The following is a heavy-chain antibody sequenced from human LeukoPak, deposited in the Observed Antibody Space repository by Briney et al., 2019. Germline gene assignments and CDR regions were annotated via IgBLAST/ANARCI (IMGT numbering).Heavy chain of an antibody. J-gene: IGHJ4*02. CDR2: INHSGST. D-gene: IGHD2-2*01. CDR1: GGSFSGYY. V-gene: IGHV4-34*01. Sequence: SETLSLTCAVYGGSFSGYYWSWIRQPPGKGLEWSGEINHSGSTNYNPSLKSRVTISVDTSKNQFSLKLSSVTAADTAVYYCARGRINCSSTSCYVRARRGIYFDYWGQGTLVTVSS. CDR3: ARGRINCSSTSCYVRARRGIYFDY.